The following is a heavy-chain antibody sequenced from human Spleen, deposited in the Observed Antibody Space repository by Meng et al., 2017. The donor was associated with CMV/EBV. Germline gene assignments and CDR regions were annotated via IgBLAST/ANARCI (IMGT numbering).Heavy chain of an antibody. Sequence: GGSLRLSCAASGFTFSSYAMHWVRQAPGKGLEWVAVISYDGSNKYYADSVKGRFTISRDNSKNTLYLQMNSLRAEDTAVYYCARDLYFWSGYYVDYWGQGTLVTVSS. V-gene: IGHV3-30-3*01. CDR1: GFTFSSYA. D-gene: IGHD3-3*01. J-gene: IGHJ4*02. CDR3: ARDLYFWSGYYVDY. CDR2: ISYDGSNK.